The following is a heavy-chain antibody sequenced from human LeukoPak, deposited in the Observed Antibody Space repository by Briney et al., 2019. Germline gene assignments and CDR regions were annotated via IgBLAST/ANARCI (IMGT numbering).Heavy chain of an antibody. CDR3: ARAIDYDSSGYYYVGHWFDP. CDR1: GYTFTSHN. D-gene: IGHD3-22*01. J-gene: IGHJ5*02. CDR2: INPSGGST. V-gene: IGHV1-46*01. Sequence: ASVKVSCKASGYTFTSHNMHWVRQAPGQGLEWMGIINPSGGSTTYAQKFQGRVTMTRDTSTRTVYMELSSLRSEDTAVYYCARAIDYDSSGYYYVGHWFDPWGQGTLVTASS.